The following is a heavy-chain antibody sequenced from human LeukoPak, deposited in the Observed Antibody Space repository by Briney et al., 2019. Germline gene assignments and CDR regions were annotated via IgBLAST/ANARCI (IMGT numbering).Heavy chain of an antibody. J-gene: IGHJ4*02. CDR2: IYHTGTT. Sequence: SETLSPTCTLSGDSTNTYFWSWIRQSPGKGLEWIGYIYHTGTTNYNPSLKSRVTISVDTSKTQISLKLRAVTAADTAVYYCARSRVWSDYWGYFDYWGQGTLVTVSS. D-gene: IGHD3-3*01. CDR1: GDSTNTYF. CDR3: ARSRVWSDYWGYFDY. V-gene: IGHV4-59*01.